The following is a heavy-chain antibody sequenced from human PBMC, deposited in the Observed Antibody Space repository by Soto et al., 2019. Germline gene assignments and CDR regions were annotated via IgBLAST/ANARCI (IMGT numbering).Heavy chain of an antibody. CDR1: GFTFSSYS. V-gene: IGHV3-21*01. CDR3: RHYYDSSGYGYFDY. D-gene: IGHD3-22*01. Sequence: EVQLVESGGGLVKPGGSLRLSCAASGFTFSSYSMNWVRQAPGKGLEWVSSISSSSSYIYYADSVKGRFTISRDNAKNALYLQMNSLRAEDTAVYYCRHYYDSSGYGYFDYWGQGTLVTVSS. J-gene: IGHJ4*02. CDR2: ISSSSSYI.